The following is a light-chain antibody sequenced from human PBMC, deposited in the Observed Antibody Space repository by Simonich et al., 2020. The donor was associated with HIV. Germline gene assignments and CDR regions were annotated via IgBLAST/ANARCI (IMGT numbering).Light chain of an antibody. J-gene: IGKJ2*01. V-gene: IGKV3-20*01. CDR2: GAS. CDR1: QGVSSD. Sequence: EIVMTQSPATLSVSPGERATLSCRASQGVSSDLAWYQQKLGQAPRLLIYGASSRATGIPDRFSGSGSGTDFTLTISRLEPEDFAVYYCQQYGSSPPYTFGQGTKLEFK. CDR3: QQYGSSPPYT.